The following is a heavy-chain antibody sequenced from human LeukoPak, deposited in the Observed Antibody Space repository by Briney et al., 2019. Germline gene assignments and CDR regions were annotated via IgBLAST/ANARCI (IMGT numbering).Heavy chain of an antibody. CDR1: GDSVSSNSAT. Sequence: SQTLSLTCAISGDSVSSNSATWNCIRQSPSRGLEWLGRTYYRSKWYNGYAVSVKSRITINPDTSKNQFSLQLNSVTPEDTAVYYCARGYEGYMDVWGKGTTVTVSS. CDR2: TYYRSKWYN. J-gene: IGHJ6*03. V-gene: IGHV6-1*01. D-gene: IGHD2-2*01. CDR3: ARGYEGYMDV.